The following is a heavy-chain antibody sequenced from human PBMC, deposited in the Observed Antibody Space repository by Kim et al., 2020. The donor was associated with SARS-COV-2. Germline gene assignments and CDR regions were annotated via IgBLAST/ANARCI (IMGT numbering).Heavy chain of an antibody. V-gene: IGHV4-31*02. CDR3: AREANYYYGMDV. Sequence: YYNPSLKSRVTISVDTSKNHFSLKLSSVTAADTAVYYCAREANYYYGMDVWGQGTTVTVSS. J-gene: IGHJ6*02.